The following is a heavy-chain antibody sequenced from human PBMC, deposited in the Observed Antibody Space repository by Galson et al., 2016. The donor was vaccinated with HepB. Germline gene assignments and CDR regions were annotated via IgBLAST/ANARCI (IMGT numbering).Heavy chain of an antibody. Sequence: SLRLSCATSGFIFGDYAMSWFRQAPGKGLEWVSAISGSGGSTYYADSVKGRFTISRDNSKNTLYLQITSLGAEATAVYYCAKDRNTVVTYGMDVWGQGTTVTVSS. V-gene: IGHV3-23*01. J-gene: IGHJ6*02. D-gene: IGHD4-23*01. CDR1: GFIFGDYA. CDR3: AKDRNTVVTYGMDV. CDR2: ISGSGGST.